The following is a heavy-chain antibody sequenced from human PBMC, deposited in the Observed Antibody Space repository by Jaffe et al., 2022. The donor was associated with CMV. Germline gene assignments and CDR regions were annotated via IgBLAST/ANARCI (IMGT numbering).Heavy chain of an antibody. CDR3: AADNYYDSSGYYGNWFDP. J-gene: IGHJ5*02. CDR1: GFTFTSSA. CDR2: IVVGSGNT. Sequence: QMQLVQSGPEVKKPGTSVKVSCKASGFTFTSSAMQWVRQARGQRLEWIGWIVVGSGNTNYAQKFQERVTITRDMSTSTAYMELSSLRSEDTAVYYCAADNYYDSSGYYGNWFDPWGQGTLVTVSS. V-gene: IGHV1-58*02. D-gene: IGHD3-22*01.